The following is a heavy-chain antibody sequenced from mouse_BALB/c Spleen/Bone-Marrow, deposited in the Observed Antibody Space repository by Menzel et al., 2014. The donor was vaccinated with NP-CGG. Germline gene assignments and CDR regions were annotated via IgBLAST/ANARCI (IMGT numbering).Heavy chain of an antibody. J-gene: IGHJ4*01. D-gene: IGHD4-1*01. CDR3: ATGNAIDY. CDR2: ISYSGST. CDR1: GDSITSGY. Sequence: EVMLVESGPSLVKPSQTLSLTCSVTGDSITSGYWNWIRKFPGNKLEYMGYISYSGSTYYNPSLKSRISIIRDTSKNXYYLQLSSVTTEDTATYHCATGNAIDYWGQGTSVTVSS. V-gene: IGHV3-8*02.